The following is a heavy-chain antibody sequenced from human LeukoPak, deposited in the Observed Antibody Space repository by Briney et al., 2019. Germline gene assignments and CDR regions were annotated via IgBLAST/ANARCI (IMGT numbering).Heavy chain of an antibody. CDR2: ISARGGGT. V-gene: IGHV3-23*01. CDR1: GFTFSTYV. CDR3: ARGSYDILAGYYPGGH. D-gene: IGHD3-9*01. J-gene: IGHJ4*02. Sequence: PGGSLRLSCAASGFTFSTYVMTWVRQAPGKGLQWVSAISARGGGTYYADSVKGRFTISRDNSKNTLFLQTNSLRVEDTAVYYCARGSYDILAGYYPGGHWGQGTLVTVSS.